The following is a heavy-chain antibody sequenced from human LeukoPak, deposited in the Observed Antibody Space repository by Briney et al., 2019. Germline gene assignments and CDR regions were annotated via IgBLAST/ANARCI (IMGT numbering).Heavy chain of an antibody. CDR3: ARGRVGYNLYYFDY. CDR1: GGSISNSGHY. Sequence: SETLSLTCTVSGGSISNSGHYWGWIRQPPGKGLEWIGSIKYSGTTNYNPALQSRVTISVDTSKNQFSLKLSSVTAADTAVYYCARGRVGYNLYYFDYWGQGTLVTVSS. J-gene: IGHJ4*02. CDR2: IKYSGTT. V-gene: IGHV4-39*07. D-gene: IGHD5-24*01.